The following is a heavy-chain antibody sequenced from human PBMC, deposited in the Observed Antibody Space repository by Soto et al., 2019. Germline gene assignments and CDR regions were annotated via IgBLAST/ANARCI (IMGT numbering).Heavy chain of an antibody. J-gene: IGHJ6*02. CDR1: GGSIRSYY. D-gene: IGHD3-3*01. CDR2: IYTSGST. CDR3: AREGASGFGMDV. Sequence: SETLSLTCTVSGGSIRSYYWSWIRQPAGKPLEWIGRIYTSGSTNYNPSLRSRVTMSVDTSKNQFSLTLSSVTAADTAVYYCAREGASGFGMDVWGQGTTVTVSS. V-gene: IGHV4-4*07.